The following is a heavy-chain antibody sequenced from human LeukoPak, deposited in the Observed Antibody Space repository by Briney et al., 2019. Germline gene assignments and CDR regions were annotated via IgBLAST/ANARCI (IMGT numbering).Heavy chain of an antibody. V-gene: IGHV3-21*01. J-gene: IGHJ4*02. CDR1: GFTFSSYS. D-gene: IGHD4-17*01. Sequence: GGSLRLSCAASGFTFSSYSMNWVRQAPGKGLEWVSSISSSSSYIYYADSVKGRFTISRDNAKNSLYLQMNSLRAEDTAVYYCARVYGDYVVEVFDYWGQGTLVTVSS. CDR3: ARVYGDYVVEVFDY. CDR2: ISSSSSYI.